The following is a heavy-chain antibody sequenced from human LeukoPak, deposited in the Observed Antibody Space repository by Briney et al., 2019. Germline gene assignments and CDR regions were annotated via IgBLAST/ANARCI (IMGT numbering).Heavy chain of an antibody. D-gene: IGHD4-17*01. CDR2: IYSGDSHT. J-gene: IGHJ4*02. V-gene: IGHV5-51*04. CDR3: ASARHGDYVWDY. CDR1: GYSFTYW. Sequence: GESLKISCKGSGYSFTYWIGWVCQMPGKGLEWMGIIYSGDSHTKYSPSFQGRVTISADKPISTAYLQWSSLEASDTAMYYCASARHGDYVWDYWGQGTLVTVSS.